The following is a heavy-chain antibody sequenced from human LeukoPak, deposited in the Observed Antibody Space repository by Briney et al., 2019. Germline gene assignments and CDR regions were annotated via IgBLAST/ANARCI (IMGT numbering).Heavy chain of an antibody. Sequence: PGRSLRLSCAASGFTFSLYAIHWVRPATGKGLEWVTVISYDGNNKYYADSVKGRFTISRDNSQSTLYLQMNSLRAEDTAVYYCAREHDFWSGYWEFDYWGQGTLVTVSS. D-gene: IGHD3-3*01. CDR3: AREHDFWSGYWEFDY. J-gene: IGHJ4*02. CDR2: ISYDGNNK. CDR1: GFTFSLYA. V-gene: IGHV3-30-3*01.